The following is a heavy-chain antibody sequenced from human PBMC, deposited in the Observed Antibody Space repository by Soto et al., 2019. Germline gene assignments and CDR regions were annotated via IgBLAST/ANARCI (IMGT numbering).Heavy chain of an antibody. CDR3: ARSGEAYYDVLTGYYKGNWFDP. D-gene: IGHD3-9*01. CDR1: GVTFSYYA. J-gene: IGHJ5*02. Sequence: QVQLVQSGAEVRKPGSSVKVSCKASGVTFSYYAFNWVRQAPGQGLEWMGGIIPLYGTANYAQKFQGRVTITAAESTKTVYMELRSLRSEDTAIYYCARSGEAYYDVLTGYYKGNWFDPWGQGTLVTVSS. CDR2: IIPLYGTA. V-gene: IGHV1-69*01.